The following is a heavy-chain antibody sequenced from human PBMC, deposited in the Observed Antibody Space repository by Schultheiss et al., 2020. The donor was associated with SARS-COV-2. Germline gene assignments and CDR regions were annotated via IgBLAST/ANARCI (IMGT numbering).Heavy chain of an antibody. CDR3: AREIAVAGNYYGMDV. CDR1: GGSISSSSYY. Sequence: SETLSLTCTVSGGSISSSSYYWGWIRQPPGKGLEWIGEIYHSGSTNYNPSLKSRVTISVDKSKNQFSLKLSSVTAADTAVYYCAREIAVAGNYYGMDVWGQGTTVTVSS. J-gene: IGHJ6*02. V-gene: IGHV4-39*07. D-gene: IGHD6-19*01. CDR2: IYHSGST.